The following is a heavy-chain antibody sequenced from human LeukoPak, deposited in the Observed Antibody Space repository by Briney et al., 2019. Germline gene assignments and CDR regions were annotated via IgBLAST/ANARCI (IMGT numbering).Heavy chain of an antibody. V-gene: IGHV3-74*01. J-gene: IGHJ4*02. CDR2: ISPTGRPT. D-gene: IGHD6-6*01. Sequence: LAGGSLRLSCTASGFSFSGHWMHWARQLPGKGLVWVSRISPTGRPTSYADSVKGRFTASRDNAKNTLYLQVNNLRAEDTAVYYCARGPNSNWSGLDFWGQGTLLTVSS. CDR3: ARGPNSNWSGLDF. CDR1: GFSFSGHW.